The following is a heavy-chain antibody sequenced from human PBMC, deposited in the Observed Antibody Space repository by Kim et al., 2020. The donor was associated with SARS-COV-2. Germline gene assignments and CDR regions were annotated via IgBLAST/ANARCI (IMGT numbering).Heavy chain of an antibody. Sequence: SETLSLTCAVYGGSFSGYHWSWIRQTPGKGQEWIGEINQSGSAYYNPSLSSRLTISVDTSKNQFSLRLRSVTAADTSVYYCARGFTPDCSGDSCYVAWGMDVWGQGTPVTVSS. CDR2: INQSGSA. CDR1: GGSFSGYH. CDR3: ARGFTPDCSGDSCYVAWGMDV. D-gene: IGHD2-15*01. V-gene: IGHV4-34*01. J-gene: IGHJ6*02.